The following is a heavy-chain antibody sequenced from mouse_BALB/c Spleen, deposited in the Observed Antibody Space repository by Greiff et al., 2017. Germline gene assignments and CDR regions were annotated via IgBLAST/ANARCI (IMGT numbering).Heavy chain of an antibody. CDR1: GYNFTSYW. CDR3: ARSMDY. V-gene: IGHV1-55*01. Sequence: QVQLQQPGAELVKPGTSVKLSCKASGYNFTSYWINWVKLRPGQGLEWIGDIYPGSGSTNYNEKFKSKATLTVDTSSSTAYMQLSSLASEDSALSYCARSMDYWGQGTTVTVSS. J-gene: IGHJ4*01. CDR2: IYPGSGST.